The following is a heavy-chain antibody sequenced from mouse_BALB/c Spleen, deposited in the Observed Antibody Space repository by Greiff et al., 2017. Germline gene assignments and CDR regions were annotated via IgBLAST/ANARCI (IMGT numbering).Heavy chain of an antibody. J-gene: IGHJ4*01. Sequence: VKLMESGPGLVAPSQSLSITCTVSGFSLTSYGVHWVRQPPGKGLEWLGVIWAGGSTNYNSALMSRLSISKDNSKSQVFLKMNSLQTDDTAMYYCAREGRLYGNYDYYAMDYWGQGTSVTVSS. CDR2: IWAGGST. V-gene: IGHV2-9*02. CDR1: GFSLTSYG. D-gene: IGHD2-1*01. CDR3: AREGRLYGNYDYYAMDY.